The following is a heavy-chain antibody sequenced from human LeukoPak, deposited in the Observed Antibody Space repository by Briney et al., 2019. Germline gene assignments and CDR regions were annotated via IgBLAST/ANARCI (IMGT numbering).Heavy chain of an antibody. D-gene: IGHD6-13*01. CDR2: ISGSGGST. Sequence: PGRSLRLSCAASGFTFSSYAMSWVRQAPGKGLEWVSAISGSGGSTYYADSVKGRFTISRDNSKNTLYLQMNSLRAEDTAVYYCAKSFIATHVSEFDYWGQGTLVTVSS. CDR1: GFTFSSYA. J-gene: IGHJ4*02. CDR3: AKSFIATHVSEFDY. V-gene: IGHV3-23*01.